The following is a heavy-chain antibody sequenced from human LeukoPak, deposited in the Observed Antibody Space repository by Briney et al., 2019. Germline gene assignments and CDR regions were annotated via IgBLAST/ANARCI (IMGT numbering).Heavy chain of an antibody. Sequence: GGSLRLSCAASGFTFSGSALHWVRQASGKGLEWVGRIRSTANGYATAYAASVKGRFTISRDDSKNTAYLQMDSLKTEDTAVYYCTRFLQYSGSSSHYLDSWGQGTLVTVSS. CDR2: IRSTANGYAT. V-gene: IGHV3-73*01. CDR3: TRFLQYSGSSSHYLDS. CDR1: GFTFSGSA. D-gene: IGHD3-22*01. J-gene: IGHJ4*02.